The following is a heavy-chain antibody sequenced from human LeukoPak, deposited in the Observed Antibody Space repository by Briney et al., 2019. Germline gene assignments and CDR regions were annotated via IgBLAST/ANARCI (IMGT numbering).Heavy chain of an antibody. D-gene: IGHD3-22*01. CDR3: AKVDYYDSSGYRDYYYYYMDV. CDR2: IRYGGSNK. Sequence: GGSLRLSCAASGFTFSSYGMHWVRQAPGKGLEWVAFIRYGGSNKYYADSVKGRFTISRDNSKNTLYLQMNSLRAEDTAVYYCAKVDYYDSSGYRDYYYYYMDVWGKGTTVTTSS. CDR1: GFTFSSYG. J-gene: IGHJ6*03. V-gene: IGHV3-30*02.